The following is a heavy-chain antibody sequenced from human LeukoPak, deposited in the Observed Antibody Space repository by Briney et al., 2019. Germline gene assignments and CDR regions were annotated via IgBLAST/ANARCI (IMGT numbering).Heavy chain of an antibody. CDR3: ARACSSTSCFTNSFDY. Sequence: ASVKVSCKASGYTFTGYYMHWVRQAPGRGLEWMGWINPNSGGTNYAQKFQGRVTMTRDTSISTAYMELSRLRSDDTAVYYCARACSSTSCFTNSFDYWGQGTLVTVSS. CDR2: INPNSGGT. CDR1: GYTFTGYY. J-gene: IGHJ4*02. D-gene: IGHD2-2*01. V-gene: IGHV1-2*02.